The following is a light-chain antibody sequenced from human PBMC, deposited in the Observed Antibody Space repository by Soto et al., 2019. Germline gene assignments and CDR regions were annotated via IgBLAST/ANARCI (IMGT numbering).Light chain of an antibody. CDR3: QQRSNWPPIT. CDR2: DAS. CDR1: QSVSSY. Sequence: EMVMTQSPATLSVSPWERATLSCRASQSVSSYLAWYQQKPGQAPRLLIYDASNRATGIPARFSGSGSGTDFTLTISSLEPEDFAVYYCQQRSNWPPITFGQGTRLE. V-gene: IGKV3-11*01. J-gene: IGKJ5*01.